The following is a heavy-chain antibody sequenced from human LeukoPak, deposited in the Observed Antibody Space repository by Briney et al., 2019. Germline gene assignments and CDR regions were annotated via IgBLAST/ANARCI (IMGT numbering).Heavy chain of an antibody. V-gene: IGHV1-46*01. J-gene: IGHJ6*02. CDR3: ARELESCTNGVCYVYGMDV. D-gene: IGHD2-8*01. CDR1: GYTLTSYY. CDR2: INPSGGST. Sequence: GASVRVSCKASGYTLTSYYMHWVRQAPGQGLEWMGIINPSGGSTSYAQKLQGRVTMTRDTSTSTVYMELSSLRSEDTAVYYCARELESCTNGVCYVYGMDVWGQGTTVTVSS.